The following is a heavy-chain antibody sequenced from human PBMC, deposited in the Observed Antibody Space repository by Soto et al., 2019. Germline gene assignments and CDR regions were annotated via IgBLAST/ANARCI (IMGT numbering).Heavy chain of an antibody. D-gene: IGHD6-13*01. J-gene: IGHJ6*02. CDR3: ARVQLVLYYYGMDV. CDR2: IYYSGST. V-gene: IGHV4-30-4*01. Sequence: QVQLQESGPGLVKPSQTLSLTCTVSGGSISSGDYYWSWIRQPPGKGLEWIGYIYYSGSTSYNPSLESRVTISVDTSKNQFSLKLSSVTAADTAVYYCARVQLVLYYYGMDVWGQWTTVTVSS. CDR1: GGSISSGDYY.